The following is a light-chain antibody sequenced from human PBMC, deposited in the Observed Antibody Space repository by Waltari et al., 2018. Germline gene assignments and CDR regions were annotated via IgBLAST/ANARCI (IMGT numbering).Light chain of an antibody. J-gene: IGKJ2*01. V-gene: IGKV3-20*01. Sequence: VLTQSPGTLSLSPGESATLSCRASQRLTKNYLAWYQQKPGQPPRLLIYGASSRAAGIPDRFSGSGSGTDFTLTISRLDPEDFAIYYCQQYGXSXMXXFGQGXXXEIK. CDR1: QRLTKNY. CDR3: QQYGXSXMXX. CDR2: GAS.